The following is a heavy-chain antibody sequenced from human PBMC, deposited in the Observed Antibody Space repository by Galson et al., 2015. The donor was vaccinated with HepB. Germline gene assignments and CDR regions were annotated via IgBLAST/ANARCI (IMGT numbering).Heavy chain of an antibody. D-gene: IGHD3-10*01. CDR1: GDSISTNRYY. Sequence: ETLSLTCTASGDSISTNRYYWSWVRQPPGKGLEWIGSIYYSGTSYYNASLESRVTISVHTSKKEFSLKLSSVTAADTALYYCARVFPYSSGTYYSIDAFDIWGQGSTVTVSS. CDR3: ARVFPYSSGTYYSIDAFDI. V-gene: IGHV4-39*07. J-gene: IGHJ3*02. CDR2: IYYSGTS.